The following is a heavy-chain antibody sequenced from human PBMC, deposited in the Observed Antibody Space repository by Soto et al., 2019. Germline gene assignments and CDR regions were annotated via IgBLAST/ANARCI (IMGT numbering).Heavy chain of an antibody. CDR1: GFTFGDSA. Sequence: GGSLRLSCAASGFTFGDSAMSWFRQAPGQGLEWLSFIRSKAYGETTDYAASVKGRFSISRDDSKSIAYLQMNSLKIEDTAVYYCTRDSPMITFGGVIVPDAFDIWGQGTMVTVSS. V-gene: IGHV3-49*03. CDR3: TRDSPMITFGGVIVPDAFDI. CDR2: IRSKAYGETT. J-gene: IGHJ3*02. D-gene: IGHD3-16*02.